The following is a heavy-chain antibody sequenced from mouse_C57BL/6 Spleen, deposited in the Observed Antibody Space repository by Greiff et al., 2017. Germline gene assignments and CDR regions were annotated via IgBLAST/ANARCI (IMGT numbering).Heavy chain of an antibody. CDR3: ARKGAYYFGY. J-gene: IGHJ2*01. CDR2: INPGSGGT. CDR1: GYAFTNYL. Sequence: QVQLQQSGAELVRPGTSVKVSCKASGYAFTNYLIEWVKQRPGQGLEWIGVINPGSGGTNYNEKFKGKATLTVDKSSSTAYMQLSSLTSEDSAVYFGARKGAYYFGYWGQGTTLTVSS. V-gene: IGHV1-54*01.